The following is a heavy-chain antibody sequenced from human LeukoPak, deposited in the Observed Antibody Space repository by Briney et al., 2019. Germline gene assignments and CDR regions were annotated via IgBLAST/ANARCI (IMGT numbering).Heavy chain of an antibody. CDR1: GFTFSSYA. J-gene: IGHJ4*02. D-gene: IGHD3-22*01. CDR3: AKDQGVVGDSSGYYYVGGTDY. CDR2: ISGSGGST. Sequence: GGSLRLSCAASGFTFSSYAMSWVRQAPGKGLEWVSAISGSGGSTYYADSVKGRFTISRDNSKNTLYLQMNSLRAEDTAVYYCAKDQGVVGDSSGYYYVGGTDYWGQGTLVTVSS. V-gene: IGHV3-23*01.